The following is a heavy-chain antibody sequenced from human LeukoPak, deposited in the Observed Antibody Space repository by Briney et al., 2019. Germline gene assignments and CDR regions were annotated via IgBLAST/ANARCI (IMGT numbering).Heavy chain of an antibody. V-gene: IGHV4-4*07. CDR2: IYSSGRT. D-gene: IGHD4-17*01. CDR3: ARHSSRMTTVTTSWFDP. J-gene: IGHJ5*02. Sequence: SETLSLTCTVSGGSISGYYWNWIRQPAGKGLEWIGRIYSSGRTNYNSSFKSRVTMSVDTSKNQFSLRLSSVTAADTAVYYCARHSSRMTTVTTSWFDPWGQGTLVTVSS. CDR1: GGSISGYY.